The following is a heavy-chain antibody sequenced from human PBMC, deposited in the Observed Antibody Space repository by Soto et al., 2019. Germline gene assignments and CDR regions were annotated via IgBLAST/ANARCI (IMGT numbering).Heavy chain of an antibody. V-gene: IGHV4-59*01. CDR2: IHYSGVT. Sequence: SSETLSLTCSVSGGSIRTYYWNWIRQPPGGGLEWIAYIHYSGVTNYSPSLRGRVSISIDRSNNEFSLKVSSVTAADTAVYYCARDRAEGSSSTPAGGMDVWRPGTTVTVSS. CDR1: GGSIRTYY. J-gene: IGHJ6*02. D-gene: IGHD6-6*01. CDR3: ARDRAEGSSSTPAGGMDV.